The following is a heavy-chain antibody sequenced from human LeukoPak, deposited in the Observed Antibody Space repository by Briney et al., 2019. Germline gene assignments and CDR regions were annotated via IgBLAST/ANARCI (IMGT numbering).Heavy chain of an antibody. Sequence: ASVKVSCKASGYTFTGYYMHWVRQAPGQGLEWMGGINPNSGGANYAQKFQGRVTMTTATSTSTAYMELSRRRSDDAAVYYCARDEGLMVYIDWGQGTLVTVSS. CDR2: INPNSGGA. J-gene: IGHJ4*02. V-gene: IGHV1-2*02. CDR1: GYTFTGYY. D-gene: IGHD2-8*01. CDR3: ARDEGLMVYID.